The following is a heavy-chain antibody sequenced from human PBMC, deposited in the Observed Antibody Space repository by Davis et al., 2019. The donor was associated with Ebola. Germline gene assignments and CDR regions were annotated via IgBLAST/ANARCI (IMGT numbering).Heavy chain of an antibody. V-gene: IGHV4-59*01. J-gene: IGHJ4*02. Sequence: MPGGSLRLSCAVYGGSISGYYWSWIRQPPGKGLEWIGYIYYSGSTNYNPSLKSRVTISVDTSKNQFSLKLSSVTAADTAVYYCAREDGYLIDYWGQGTLVTVSS. CDR1: GGSISGYY. CDR3: AREDGYLIDY. D-gene: IGHD5-24*01. CDR2: IYYSGST.